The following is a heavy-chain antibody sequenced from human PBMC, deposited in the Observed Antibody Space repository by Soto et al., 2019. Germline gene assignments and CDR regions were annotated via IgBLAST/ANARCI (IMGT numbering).Heavy chain of an antibody. CDR1: GGSISSSSYY. CDR2: IYYSGST. D-gene: IGHD2-8*01. CDR3: ARHLSLIPYYYYGMDV. V-gene: IGHV4-39*01. Sequence: PSETLSLTCTVSGGSISSSSYYWGWIRQPPGKGLEWIGSIYYSGSTYYNPSLKSRVTISVDTSKNQFSLKLSSVTAADTAVYYCARHLSLIPYYYYGMDVWGQGTTVTVSS. J-gene: IGHJ6*02.